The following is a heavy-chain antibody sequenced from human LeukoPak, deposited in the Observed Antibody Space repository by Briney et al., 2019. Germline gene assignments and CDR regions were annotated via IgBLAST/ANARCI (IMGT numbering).Heavy chain of an antibody. Sequence: GGSLRLSCGASGFRFSSYEMKWVRQAPGKGLEWVSYISSSGTGTLYADSVKGRFTISRDNAKNSVYLQMNNLGAEDTAAYYCARDSSSHYFDYWGQGTLVTVSS. CDR1: GFRFSSYE. D-gene: IGHD6-6*01. V-gene: IGHV3-48*03. CDR2: ISSSGTGT. CDR3: ARDSSSHYFDY. J-gene: IGHJ4*02.